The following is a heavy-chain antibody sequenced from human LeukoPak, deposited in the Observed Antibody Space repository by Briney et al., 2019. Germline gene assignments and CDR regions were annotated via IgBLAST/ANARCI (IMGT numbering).Heavy chain of an antibody. CDR1: GFTFISYG. CDR3: ARDRFAFDI. D-gene: IGHD3-16*01. V-gene: IGHV3-30*04. Sequence: GGSLRLSCAASGFTFISYGTHWVRQAPGKGLEWVAVISYDGSNKYYADSVKGRFTISRDNSKNTLYLQMNSLRAEDTAVYYCARDRFAFDIWGQGTMVTVSS. J-gene: IGHJ3*02. CDR2: ISYDGSNK.